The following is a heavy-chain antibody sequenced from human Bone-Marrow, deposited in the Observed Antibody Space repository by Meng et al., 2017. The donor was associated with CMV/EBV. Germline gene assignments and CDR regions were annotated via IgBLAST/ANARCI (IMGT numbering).Heavy chain of an antibody. J-gene: IGHJ6*02. D-gene: IGHD3-3*01. Sequence: ASGKVSCKVSGYTLTELSMHWVRQAPGKGLEWMGGFDPEDGETIYAQKFQGRVTMIEDTSTDTAYMELSSLRSEDTAVYYCATSKDDFWSGLPTQPGGMGVWGQGTTVTVSS. V-gene: IGHV1-24*01. CDR2: FDPEDGET. CDR1: GYTLTELS. CDR3: ATSKDDFWSGLPTQPGGMGV.